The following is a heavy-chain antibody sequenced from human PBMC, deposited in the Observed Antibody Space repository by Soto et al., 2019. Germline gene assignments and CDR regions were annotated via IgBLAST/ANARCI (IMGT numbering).Heavy chain of an antibody. D-gene: IGHD3-10*01. CDR3: ARDRDDYGSGNYYNRIDF. V-gene: IGHV4-31*03. CDR2: IYYSGST. Sequence: SETLCLTCTVSGGSISSGGYYWSWLRQHPGKGLEWIGYIYYSGSTYYNPSLKSRVTISVDTSKNQFSLKLRSEDTAVYYCARDRDDYGSGNYYNRIDFWGQGTLVTVSS. CDR1: GGSISSGGYY. J-gene: IGHJ4*02.